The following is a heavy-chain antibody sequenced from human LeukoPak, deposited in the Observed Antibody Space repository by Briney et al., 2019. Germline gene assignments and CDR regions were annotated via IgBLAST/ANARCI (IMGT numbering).Heavy chain of an antibody. V-gene: IGHV3-21*01. J-gene: IGHJ4*02. CDR3: ARYGELLASDY. CDR1: GFTFSSYS. Sequence: GGSLRLSCAASGFTFSSYSMNWVRQAPGKGLEWVSSISSSSSYIYYADSVKGRFTISRDNAKNSLHLQMNSLRAEDTAVYYCARYGELLASDYWGQGTLVTVSS. CDR2: ISSSSSYI. D-gene: IGHD1-26*01.